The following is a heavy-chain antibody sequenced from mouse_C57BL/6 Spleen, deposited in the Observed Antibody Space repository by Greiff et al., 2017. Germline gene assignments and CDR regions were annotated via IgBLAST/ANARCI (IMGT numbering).Heavy chain of an antibody. J-gene: IGHJ1*03. D-gene: IGHD1-1*01. V-gene: IGHV1-59*01. Sequence: QVQLQQPGAELVRPGTSVKLSCKASGYNFTSYWMHWVKQRPGQGLEWIGVIDPSDSYTNYNQKFKGKATLTVDKSSSTAYMQLSILTSEDSAVYYCASPYYYGSSYWYFDVWGTGTTVTVSS. CDR2: IDPSDSYT. CDR3: ASPYYYGSSYWYFDV. CDR1: GYNFTSYW.